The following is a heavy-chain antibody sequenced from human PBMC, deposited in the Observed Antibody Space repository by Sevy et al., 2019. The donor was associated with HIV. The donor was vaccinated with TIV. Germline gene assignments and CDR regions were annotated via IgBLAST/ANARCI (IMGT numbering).Heavy chain of an antibody. Sequence: GGSLRLSCAASGFTFNDAWVSWVRQAPGKGLEWVGRIKSKSDGGTTDYAAPVKGRFTISRDDSENTLYLQMNSLKTEDTTLYHCTTRGQGGSQIYHYLDVWGKGTTVTVSS. CDR1: GFTFNDAW. V-gene: IGHV3-15*01. CDR2: IKSKSDGGTT. D-gene: IGHD5-12*01. J-gene: IGHJ6*03. CDR3: TTRGQGGSQIYHYLDV.